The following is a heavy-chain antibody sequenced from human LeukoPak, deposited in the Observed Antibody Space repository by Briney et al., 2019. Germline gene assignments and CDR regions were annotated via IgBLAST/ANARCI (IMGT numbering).Heavy chain of an antibody. CDR3: ARDAGLGLGELTGSWYFDY. V-gene: IGHV1-69*01. D-gene: IGHD3-10*01. CDR1: GGTFSSYG. CDR2: IIPIFGTT. Sequence: SVTVSCKSSGGTFSSYGISWLRQAPGQGLEWMGGIIPIFGTTNFGQRFQGRVTITADVSTSTAYMELSSLRSEDTAVYYCARDAGLGLGELTGSWYFDYWGRGTLVIVSS. J-gene: IGHJ4*02.